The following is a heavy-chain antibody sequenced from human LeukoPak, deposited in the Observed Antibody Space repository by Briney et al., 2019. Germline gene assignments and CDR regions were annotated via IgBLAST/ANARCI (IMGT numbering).Heavy chain of an antibody. D-gene: IGHD6-13*01. Sequence: SETQSRTCTVSGGPTSTYSGSWIRQPPGKGLEWIGYINYSGSTKYNPSLKSRLTISVDTSKSQFSLILSSVTAADTAVYYCARQGTAGRFMFYWFHPWGQ. V-gene: IGHV4-59*08. CDR2: INYSGST. CDR1: GGPTSTYS. J-gene: IGHJ5*02. CDR3: ARQGTAGRFMFYWFHP.